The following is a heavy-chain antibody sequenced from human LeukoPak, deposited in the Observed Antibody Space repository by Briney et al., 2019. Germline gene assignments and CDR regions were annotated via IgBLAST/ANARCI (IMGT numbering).Heavy chain of an antibody. Sequence: SETLSLTCTVSGGSIRNYYWSWIRQPAGKGLERIGRININGNTKYNPSLKSRVTMSVDTSKNQFSLKLSSVTAADTAVYYCARVAVAGEAGAFDYWGQGTLVTVSS. CDR2: ININGNT. V-gene: IGHV4-4*07. J-gene: IGHJ4*02. D-gene: IGHD6-19*01. CDR3: ARVAVAGEAGAFDY. CDR1: GGSIRNYY.